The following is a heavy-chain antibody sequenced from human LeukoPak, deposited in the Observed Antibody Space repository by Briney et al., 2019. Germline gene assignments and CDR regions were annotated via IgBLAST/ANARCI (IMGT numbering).Heavy chain of an antibody. J-gene: IGHJ4*02. CDR2: IYYSGSA. V-gene: IGHV4-31*03. Sequence: PSQTLSLTCTVSGGSLSSGGYYWSWIRQHPGKSLEWIGYIYYSGSAYYNPSLKSRVTISVDTSKNQFSLKLSSVTAADTAVYYCASGGTRIRGSSEYWGQGTLVTVSS. CDR3: ASGGTRIRGSSEY. CDR1: GGSLSSGGYY. D-gene: IGHD1-26*01.